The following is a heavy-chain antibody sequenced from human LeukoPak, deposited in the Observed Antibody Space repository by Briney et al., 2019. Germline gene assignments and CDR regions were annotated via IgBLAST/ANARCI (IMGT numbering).Heavy chain of an antibody. Sequence: SETLSLTCTVSGGSISSYYWSWIRQPPGKGLEWIGYIYYSGSTNYNPSLKSRVTISVDTSKNQFSLKLSSVTAADTAVYYRARVIDCSSTSCYYSDAFDIWGQGTMVTVSS. CDR1: GGSISSYY. CDR2: IYYSGST. V-gene: IGHV4-59*01. J-gene: IGHJ3*02. D-gene: IGHD2-2*01. CDR3: ARVIDCSSTSCYYSDAFDI.